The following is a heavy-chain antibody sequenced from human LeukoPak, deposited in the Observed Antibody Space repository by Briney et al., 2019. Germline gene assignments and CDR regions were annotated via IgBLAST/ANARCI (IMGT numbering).Heavy chain of an antibody. J-gene: IGHJ5*02. Sequence: SETLSLTCTVSGGSISSFYWSWIRQPPGKGLEWIGSIYYSGSTNYNPSLKSRVTISVDTSKNQFSLKLSSVTAADTAVYYCARTHSVNWFDPWGQGTLVTVSS. CDR1: GGSISSFY. D-gene: IGHD5/OR15-5a*01. CDR3: ARTHSVNWFDP. V-gene: IGHV4-59*01. CDR2: IYYSGST.